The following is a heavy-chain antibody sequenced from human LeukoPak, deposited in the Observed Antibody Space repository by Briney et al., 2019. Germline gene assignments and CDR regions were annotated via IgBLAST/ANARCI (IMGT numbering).Heavy chain of an antibody. Sequence: ASVKVSCKASGYLFTGYFIHWVRQAPGQGLEWMGWLNPSSGDPNYARAVQGRVTMTRDPSMTTAYMELSGLTSDDTAVYYCARGGLLGSTDYHYYSFDVWGTGTTVTVSS. V-gene: IGHV1-2*02. CDR2: LNPSSGDP. D-gene: IGHD2-15*01. CDR1: GYLFTGYF. J-gene: IGHJ6*03. CDR3: ARGGLLGSTDYHYYSFDV.